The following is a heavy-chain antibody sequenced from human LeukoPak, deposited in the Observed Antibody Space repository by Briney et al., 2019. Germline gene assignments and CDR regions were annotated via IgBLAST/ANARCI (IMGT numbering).Heavy chain of an antibody. V-gene: IGHV3-30*02. CDR3: ARDSLYNWNPLYFDY. J-gene: IGHJ4*02. D-gene: IGHD1-20*01. Sequence: GGSLRLSCAASGFTFSTYGMHWVRQAPGKGLEWVAFIRYDGRNKYYADSVKGRFTISRDNAKNSLYLQMNSLRAEDTAVYYCARDSLYNWNPLYFDYWGQGTLVTVSS. CDR2: IRYDGRNK. CDR1: GFTFSTYG.